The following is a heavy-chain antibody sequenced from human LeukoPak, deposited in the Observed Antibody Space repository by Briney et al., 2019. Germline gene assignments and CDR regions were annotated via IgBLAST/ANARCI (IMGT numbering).Heavy chain of an antibody. CDR2: INAGNGNT. V-gene: IGHV1-3*01. Sequence: APVKVSCKASGYTFTSYAMHWVRQAPGQRLEWMGWINAGNGNTKYSQKFQGRVTITRDTSASTAYMELSSLRSEDTAVYYCAKDPSIAVAGTLAFDIWGQGTMVTVSS. CDR1: GYTFTSYA. CDR3: AKDPSIAVAGTLAFDI. D-gene: IGHD6-19*01. J-gene: IGHJ3*02.